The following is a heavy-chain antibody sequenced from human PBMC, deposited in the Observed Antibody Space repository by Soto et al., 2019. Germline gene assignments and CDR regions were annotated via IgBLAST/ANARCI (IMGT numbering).Heavy chain of an antibody. CDR1: GGSISSSY. J-gene: IGHJ4*02. Sequence: PSETLSLTCTVSGGSISSSYWSWIRQPPGKGLEWTGYIYHSGSTNYNPSLKSRVTISVDTSKNQFSLKLSSVTAADTAVYYCARLGSIAADEFDYWGQGTLVTVSS. D-gene: IGHD6-25*01. V-gene: IGHV4-59*08. CDR2: IYHSGST. CDR3: ARLGSIAADEFDY.